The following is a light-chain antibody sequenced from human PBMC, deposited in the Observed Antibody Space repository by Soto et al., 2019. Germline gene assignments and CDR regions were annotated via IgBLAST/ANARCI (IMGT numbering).Light chain of an antibody. V-gene: IGKV3-15*01. CDR1: QSVNSN. CDR2: GAS. CDR3: HQYKNWPPYT. Sequence: EVVMTQSPATLSVSPGERATLSCRASQSVNSNLAWYQQKPGQAPRLLIYGASTRATGIPARFSGSGSGTEFTLNISSLQSEDFAVYYCHQYKNWPPYTFGQGTKVEIK. J-gene: IGKJ1*01.